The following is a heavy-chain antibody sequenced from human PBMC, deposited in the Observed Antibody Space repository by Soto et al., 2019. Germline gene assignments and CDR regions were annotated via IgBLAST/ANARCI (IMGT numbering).Heavy chain of an antibody. CDR1: GFNFDNSY. Sequence: GGSLRLSCAVSGFNFDNSYMSWVRQAPGKGLEWVSILYSGGQTYYTESVRGRFTISRDISKNTLDLQMNRLTADDTAVYYCSKNNVAPAFVGFEYWGQGTLVTVS. CDR2: LYSGGQT. CDR3: SKNNVAPAFVGFEY. D-gene: IGHD2-2*01. J-gene: IGHJ4*02. V-gene: IGHV3-53*01.